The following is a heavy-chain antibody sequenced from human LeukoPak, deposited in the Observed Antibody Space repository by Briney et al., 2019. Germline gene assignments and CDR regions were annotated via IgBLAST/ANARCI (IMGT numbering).Heavy chain of an antibody. V-gene: IGHV3-20*04. CDR2: INWNGGST. CDR3: ARYYYQYYYMDV. J-gene: IGHJ6*03. CDR1: GFTFDDYG. Sequence: GGSLRLSCAASGFTFDDYGMSWVRQAPGKGLEWVSGINWNGGSTGYADSVKGRFTISRDNAKKSLYLEMNSLRAEHTAFYYCARYYYQYYYMDVWGKGTMVTVSS.